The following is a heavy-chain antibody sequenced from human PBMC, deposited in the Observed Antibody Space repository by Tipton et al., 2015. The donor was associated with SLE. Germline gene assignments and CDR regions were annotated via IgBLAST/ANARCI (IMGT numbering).Heavy chain of an antibody. J-gene: IGHJ3*02. CDR3: AKSLAGGGYDGFAAFDI. V-gene: IGHV3-30*04. CDR1: GFTFSSYA. D-gene: IGHD5-12*01. Sequence: SLRLSCAASGFTFSSYAMHWVRQAPGKGLEWVAVISYDGSNKYYADSVKGRFTISRDNSKNTLYLQMNSLRAEDTAVYYCAKSLAGGGYDGFAAFDIWGQGTMVTASS. CDR2: ISYDGSNK.